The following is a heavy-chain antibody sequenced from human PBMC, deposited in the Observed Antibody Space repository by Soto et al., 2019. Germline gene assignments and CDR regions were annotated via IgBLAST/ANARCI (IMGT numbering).Heavy chain of an antibody. CDR3: ARGGVYSSGWSYDAFNI. V-gene: IGHV3-66*01. CDR2: IYSGGST. CDR1: GFTVSSNY. J-gene: IGHJ3*02. Sequence: PGGSLRLSCAASGFTVSSNYMSWVRQAPGKGLEWVSVIYSGGSTYYADSVKGRFTISRDNSKNTLYLQMNSLRAEDTAVYYCARGGVYSSGWSYDAFNIWGQGTMVTVSS. D-gene: IGHD6-19*01.